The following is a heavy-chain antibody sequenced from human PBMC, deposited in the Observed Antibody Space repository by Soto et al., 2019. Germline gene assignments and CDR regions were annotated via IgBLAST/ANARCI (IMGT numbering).Heavy chain of an antibody. CDR3: AKRENFGVVIPVGAFDI. CDR2: ISGSGGST. CDR1: GFTFSSYA. V-gene: IGHV3-23*01. J-gene: IGHJ3*02. D-gene: IGHD3-3*01. Sequence: GGSLRLSCAASGFTFSSYAMSWVRQAPGKGLEWVSAISGSGGSTYYADSVKGRFTISRDNSKNTLYLQMNSLRAEDTAVYYCAKRENFGVVIPVGAFDIWGQGTMVTVSS.